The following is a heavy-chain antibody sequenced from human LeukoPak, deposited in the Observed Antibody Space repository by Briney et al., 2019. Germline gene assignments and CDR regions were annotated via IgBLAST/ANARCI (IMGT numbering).Heavy chain of an antibody. V-gene: IGHV4-59*01. J-gene: IGHJ4*02. D-gene: IGHD1-26*01. Sequence: SETLSLTCTVSGDSISSYYWSWIRQPPGKGLEWIGYIYYSGSTNYNPSLKSRVTISVDTSKNQFSLKLSSVTAADTAVYYCARTPYSGSYYPDYWGQGTLVTVSS. CDR3: ARTPYSGSYYPDY. CDR2: IYYSGST. CDR1: GDSISSYY.